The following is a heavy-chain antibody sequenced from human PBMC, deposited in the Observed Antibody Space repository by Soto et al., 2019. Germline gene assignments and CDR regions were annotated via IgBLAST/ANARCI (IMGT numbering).Heavy chain of an antibody. V-gene: IGHV4-30-2*01. CDR3: ARVSDYGDYSVDY. CDR1: GGSISSGGYS. Sequence: SETLSLTCAVSGGSISSGGYSWSWIRQPPGKGLEWIGYIYHSGSTYYNPSLKSRVTISVDRSKNQFSLKLSSVTAADTAVYYCARVSDYGDYSVDYWGQGTLVTVS. CDR2: IYHSGST. D-gene: IGHD4-17*01. J-gene: IGHJ4*02.